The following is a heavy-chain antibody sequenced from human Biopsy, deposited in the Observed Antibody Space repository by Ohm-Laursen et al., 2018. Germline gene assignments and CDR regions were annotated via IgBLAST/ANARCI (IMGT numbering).Heavy chain of an antibody. Sequence: SLRLSCAASGFTMSINYMSWVRQAPGKGLEWVSTISGSGGNTYYADSVRGRFTVSRDGSKSTLYLQMSSLSAEDTAFYYCAKGGYCTTSSCYMDLDYWGQGTLVTVSS. V-gene: IGHV3-23*01. CDR3: AKGGYCTTSSCYMDLDY. J-gene: IGHJ4*02. D-gene: IGHD2-2*02. CDR1: GFTMSINY. CDR2: ISGSGGNT.